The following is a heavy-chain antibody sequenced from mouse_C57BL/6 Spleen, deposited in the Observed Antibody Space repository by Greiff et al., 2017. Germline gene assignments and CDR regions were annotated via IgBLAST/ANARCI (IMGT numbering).Heavy chain of an antibody. D-gene: IGHD1-1*01. CDR2: IYPGDGDT. CDR1: GYAFSSSW. J-gene: IGHJ4*01. V-gene: IGHV1-82*01. CDR3: ARLNAVTTVN. Sequence: QVQLQQSGPELVKPGASVKISCKASGYAFSSSWMNWVKQRPGKGLEWIGRIYPGDGDTNYNGKFKGKATLTADKSSSTAYMQLSSLTSEDSAVYFCARLNAVTTVNWGQGTSVTVSS.